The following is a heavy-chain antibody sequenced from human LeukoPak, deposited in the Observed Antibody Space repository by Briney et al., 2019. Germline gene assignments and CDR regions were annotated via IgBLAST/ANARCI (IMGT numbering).Heavy chain of an antibody. CDR1: GFTFNTYN. CDR3: ARDPYSGNYGDYYYYYMDV. J-gene: IGHJ6*03. CDR2: ITSSSSSYI. D-gene: IGHD1-26*01. Sequence: GGSLRLSCVASGFTFNTYNMNWVRQAPGKGLEWVSSITSSSSSYIYYADSVKGRFTISRDNAKSSLYLQMNSLRDEDTAVYYCARDPYSGNYGDYYYYYMDVWGKGTTVTISS. V-gene: IGHV3-21*01.